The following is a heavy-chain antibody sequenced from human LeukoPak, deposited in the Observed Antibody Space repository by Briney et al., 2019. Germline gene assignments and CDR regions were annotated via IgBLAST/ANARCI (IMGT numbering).Heavy chain of an antibody. D-gene: IGHD3-22*01. Sequence: GTANYAQKFQGRVTMTEDTSTDTAYMELSSLRSEDTAVYYCATPLYYDSSGYSRPFDYWGQGTLVTVSS. CDR2: GTA. V-gene: IGHV1-24*01. CDR3: ATPLYYDSSGYSRPFDY. J-gene: IGHJ4*02.